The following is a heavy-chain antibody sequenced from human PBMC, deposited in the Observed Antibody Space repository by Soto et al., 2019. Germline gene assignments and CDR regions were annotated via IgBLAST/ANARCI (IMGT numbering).Heavy chain of an antibody. CDR1: GGTFSSYA. CDR3: ARGNQIVGDPAVD. J-gene: IGHJ4*02. V-gene: IGHV1-69*13. Sequence: SVKVSCKASGGTFSSYAISWVRQAPGQGLEWMGGIIPIFGTANYAQKFQGRVTITADESTSTAYMELSSLRSEDTAVYYCARGNQIVGDPAVDCGQGTLVSVTA. CDR2: IIPIFGTA. D-gene: IGHD1-26*01.